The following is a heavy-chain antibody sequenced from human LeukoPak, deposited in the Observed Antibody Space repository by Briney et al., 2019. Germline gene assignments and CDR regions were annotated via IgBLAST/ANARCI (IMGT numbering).Heavy chain of an antibody. V-gene: IGHV1-2*02. CDR3: ARGYCRGGNCYSPPLSLNWFDP. CDR1: GYTFSDYY. J-gene: IGHJ5*02. Sequence: VSVKVSCKASGYTFSDYYLHWVRQAPGQGLEWMGWINPNSDATDYAQKFQGRVTMTRDTSITTAYMELSRLRSDDTAVYYCARGYCRGGNCYSPPLSLNWFDPWGQGTLVTVSS. CDR2: INPNSDAT. D-gene: IGHD2-15*01.